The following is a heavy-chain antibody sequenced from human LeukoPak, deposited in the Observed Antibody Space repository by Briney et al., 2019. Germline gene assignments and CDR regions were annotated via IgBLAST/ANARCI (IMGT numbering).Heavy chain of an antibody. CDR1: GFTFSSYG. CDR2: IWYDGSKE. D-gene: IGHD2-21*02. Sequence: GGSLRLSCAASGFTFSSYGMHWVRQAPGKGLEWVAVIWYDGSKEYYADSVKGRFTISRDNSKNTLYLQMNSVGAEDTAVYYCARSGGDSLDYWGQGTLVTVSS. V-gene: IGHV3-33*01. J-gene: IGHJ4*02. CDR3: ARSGGDSLDY.